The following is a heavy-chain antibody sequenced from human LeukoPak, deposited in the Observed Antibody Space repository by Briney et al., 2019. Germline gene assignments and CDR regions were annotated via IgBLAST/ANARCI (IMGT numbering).Heavy chain of an antibody. CDR2: ISGRGDST. CDR3: AKAIAAPVWYFDL. V-gene: IGHV3-23*01. Sequence: PGGSLRLSCAASRFTFGSYAMSWVRQAPGKGLEWVSTISGRGDSTYYADSVKGRFTISRDNSRNTLYLQMNTLRAEDTAVYYCAKAIAAPVWYFDLWGRGTLVTVSS. CDR1: RFTFGSYA. J-gene: IGHJ2*01. D-gene: IGHD6-13*01.